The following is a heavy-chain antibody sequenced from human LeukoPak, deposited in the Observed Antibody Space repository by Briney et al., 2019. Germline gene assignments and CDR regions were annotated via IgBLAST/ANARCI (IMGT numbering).Heavy chain of an antibody. CDR2: INPNSGGT. Sequence: ASVKVSCKASGYTFTGYYMHWVRQAPGQGLEWMGWINPNSGGTNYAQKFQGRVTMTRDTSISTAYMELSRLRSDDTAVYYCAAGMIVVTTDAFDIWGQGTMVTVSS. CDR3: AAGMIVVTTDAFDI. J-gene: IGHJ3*02. D-gene: IGHD3-22*01. CDR1: GYTFTGYY. V-gene: IGHV1-2*02.